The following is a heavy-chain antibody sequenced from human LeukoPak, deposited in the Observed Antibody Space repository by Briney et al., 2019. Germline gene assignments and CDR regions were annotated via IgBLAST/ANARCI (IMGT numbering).Heavy chain of an antibody. CDR2: IYYSGST. D-gene: IGHD3-16*02. CDR1: GGSISSGGYY. Sequence: PSETLSLTCTVSGGSISSGGYYWSWIRQHPRKGLEWIGYIYYSGSTYYNPSLKSRVTISVDTSKNQFSLKLSSVTAADTAVYYCARGTAGYHSSYFDYWGQGTLVTVSS. CDR3: ARGTAGYHSSYFDY. V-gene: IGHV4-31*03. J-gene: IGHJ4*02.